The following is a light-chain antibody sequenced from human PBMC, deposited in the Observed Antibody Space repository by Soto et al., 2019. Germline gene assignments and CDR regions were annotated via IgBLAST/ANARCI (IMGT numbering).Light chain of an antibody. Sequence: QSALTQPASVSGSPGQSITISCTGTSSDVGGYNYVSWYQQHPGKVPKLMICEVTNRRPGVSNRLSGSKSGNTASLTISGLQTEDEADYYCSSYTSSSTRVFGGGTKLTVL. CDR1: SSDVGGYNY. J-gene: IGLJ3*02. V-gene: IGLV2-14*01. CDR3: SSYTSSSTRV. CDR2: EVT.